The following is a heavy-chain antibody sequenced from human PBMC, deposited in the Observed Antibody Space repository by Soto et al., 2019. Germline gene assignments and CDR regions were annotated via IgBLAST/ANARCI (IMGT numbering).Heavy chain of an antibody. CDR2: IIPIFGTA. CDR3: AEYYYDSSGYLSRAFDI. J-gene: IGHJ3*02. CDR1: GGTFSSYA. V-gene: IGHV1-69*12. Sequence: QVQLVQSGAEVKKPGSSVKVSCKASGGTFSSYAISWVRQAPGQGLEWMGGIIPIFGTANYAQKFQGRVTITADESTSTAYRELSSLRSEDTAVYYCAEYYYDSSGYLSRAFDIWGQGTMVTVSS. D-gene: IGHD3-22*01.